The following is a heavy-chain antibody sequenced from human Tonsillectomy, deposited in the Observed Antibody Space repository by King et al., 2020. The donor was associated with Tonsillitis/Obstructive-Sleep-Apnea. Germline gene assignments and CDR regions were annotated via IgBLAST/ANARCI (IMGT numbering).Heavy chain of an antibody. CDR1: RFTFSSYA. Sequence: VQLVESGGGLVQPGGSLRLSCAASRFTFSSYAMGWVRQAPGKGLEWVSAISGGGDNTYAADSVKGRFTISRDNSKNTLYLQMNSLRAEDTAVYYCAKMAYDFWSGSPGDYFDNWGQGTLVTVSS. V-gene: IGHV3-23*04. CDR2: ISGGGDNT. D-gene: IGHD3-3*01. J-gene: IGHJ4*02. CDR3: AKMAYDFWSGSPGDYFDN.